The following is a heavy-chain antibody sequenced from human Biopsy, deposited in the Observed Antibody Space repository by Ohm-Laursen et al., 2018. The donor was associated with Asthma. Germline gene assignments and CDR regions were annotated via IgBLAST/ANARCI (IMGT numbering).Heavy chain of an antibody. CDR3: ARKAGSCISRTCYSLDF. J-gene: IGHJ4*02. Sequence: SVKVSCKSLGDTFNTYVIGWVRQAPGQGLEWMGGVNSVLGTTTYPQKFQDRVTITADDSTSTVYMELSSLRSEDTAVYYCARKAGSCISRTCYSLDFWGQGTLVTVSS. CDR2: VNSVLGTT. D-gene: IGHD2-2*01. CDR1: GDTFNTYV. V-gene: IGHV1-69*13.